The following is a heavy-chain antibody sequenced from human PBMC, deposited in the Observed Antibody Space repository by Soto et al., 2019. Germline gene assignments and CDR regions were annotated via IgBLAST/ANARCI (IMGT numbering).Heavy chain of an antibody. CDR1: GYTFTSYA. J-gene: IGHJ4*02. Sequence: QVQLVQSGAEVKKPGASVKVSCKASGYTFTSYAMHWVRQAPGQRLEWMGWINAGNGNTKYSQKFQGRVTITRVTSASTAYMELSSLRSEDTAVYYCARASGMATISTLGYWGQGTLVTVSS. V-gene: IGHV1-3*01. CDR3: ARASGMATISTLGY. D-gene: IGHD5-12*01. CDR2: INAGNGNT.